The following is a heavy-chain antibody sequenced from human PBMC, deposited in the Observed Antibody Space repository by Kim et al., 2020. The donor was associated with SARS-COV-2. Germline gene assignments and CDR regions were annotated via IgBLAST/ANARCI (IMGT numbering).Heavy chain of an antibody. D-gene: IGHD3-22*01. CDR1: GYTFTSYG. CDR2: ISADNGNS. J-gene: IGHJ5*02. V-gene: IGHV1-18*04. CDR3: ARGPRITMIVVVITTDNWFDP. Sequence: ASVKVSCKASGYTFTSYGISWVRQAPGQGLEWMGWISADNGNSNYARKLQGRVTMTTETSTSTAYMELRSLRSDDTAVYYCARGPRITMIVVVITTDNWFDPWGQGTLVTVSS.